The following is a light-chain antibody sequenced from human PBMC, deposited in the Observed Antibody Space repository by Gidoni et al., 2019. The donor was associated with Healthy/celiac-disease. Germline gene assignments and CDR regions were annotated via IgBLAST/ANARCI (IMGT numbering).Light chain of an antibody. V-gene: IGLV2-11*01. CDR3: CSYAGIYTWV. J-gene: IGLJ3*02. CDR1: SSDVGGYNY. Sequence: QSALTQPRSVSGSPGQSGTISCTGTSSDVGGYNYVSWYQQHPGKAPKLMIYDVSKRPSGVPDRFSGSKSGNTASLTISGLQAEDEADYYCCSYAGIYTWVFGGGTKLTVL. CDR2: DVS.